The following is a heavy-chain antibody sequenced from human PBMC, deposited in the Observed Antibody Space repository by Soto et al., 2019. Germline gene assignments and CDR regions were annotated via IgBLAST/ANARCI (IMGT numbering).Heavy chain of an antibody. V-gene: IGHV3-21*01. D-gene: IGHD1-26*01. J-gene: IGHJ5*02. CDR2: ISSSSSYI. Sequence: GWSLRLSCAASGFTFSSYSMNWVRQAPGKGLEWVSSISSSSSYIYYADSVKGRFTISRDNAKNSLYLQMNSLRADDTAVYYCARDLSVGWFDPWGQGTMVTVSS. CDR1: GFTFSSYS. CDR3: ARDLSVGWFDP.